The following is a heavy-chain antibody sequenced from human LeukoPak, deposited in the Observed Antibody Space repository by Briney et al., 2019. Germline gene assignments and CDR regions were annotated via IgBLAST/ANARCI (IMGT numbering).Heavy chain of an antibody. Sequence: VSVKVSCKASGYTFTSYHMHWVRQAPGQGLERMGKINLSGGSTTYAQKFQGRVTMTRDTSTSTVYMELSSLRSEDTAVYYCARDYVDDIPMIKDYWGQGTLVTVSS. CDR3: ARDYVDDIPMIKDY. J-gene: IGHJ4*02. V-gene: IGHV1-46*01. CDR2: INLSGGST. CDR1: GYTFTSYH. D-gene: IGHD2-8*01.